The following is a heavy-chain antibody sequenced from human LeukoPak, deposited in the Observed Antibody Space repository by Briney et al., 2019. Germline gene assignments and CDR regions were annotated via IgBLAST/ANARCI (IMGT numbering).Heavy chain of an antibody. V-gene: IGHV3-7*01. D-gene: IGHD3-3*01. J-gene: IGHJ3*02. Sequence: GGSLRLSCAASGFTFSSYWMSWVHQAPGKGLEWVANIKQDGSEKYYVDSVKGRFTISRDNAKNSLYLQMNSLRAEDTAVYYCARAPTYYDFWSGSRDAFDIWGQGTMVTVSS. CDR3: ARAPTYYDFWSGSRDAFDI. CDR1: GFTFSSYW. CDR2: IKQDGSEK.